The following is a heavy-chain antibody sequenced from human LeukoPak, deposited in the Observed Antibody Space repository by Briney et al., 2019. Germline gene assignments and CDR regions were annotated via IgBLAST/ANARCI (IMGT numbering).Heavy chain of an antibody. CDR2: ISAYNGNT. D-gene: IGHD2-2*02. CDR3: ARDNVVVPAAIGGPLDY. J-gene: IGHJ4*02. CDR1: GYTFTSYG. V-gene: IGHV1-18*01. Sequence: ASVKVSCKASGYTFTSYGISWVRQAPGQGLEWMGWISAYNGNTNYAQKLQGRVTVTTDTSTSTAYMELRSLRSDDTAVYYCARDNVVVPAAIGGPLDYWGQGTLVTVSS.